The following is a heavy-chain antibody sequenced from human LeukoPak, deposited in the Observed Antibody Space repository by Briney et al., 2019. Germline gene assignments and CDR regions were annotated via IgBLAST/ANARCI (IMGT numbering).Heavy chain of an antibody. Sequence: ASVKVSCKASGYTFTGYYMHWVRQAPGQGLEWMGWINPNSGGTNYAQKFQGRVTMTRDTSISTAYMELSRLRSDDTAVYYCARADHSYYYYMDVWGKGTTVTISS. CDR2: INPNSGGT. CDR1: GYTFTGYY. CDR3: ARADHSYYYYMDV. V-gene: IGHV1-2*02. J-gene: IGHJ6*03.